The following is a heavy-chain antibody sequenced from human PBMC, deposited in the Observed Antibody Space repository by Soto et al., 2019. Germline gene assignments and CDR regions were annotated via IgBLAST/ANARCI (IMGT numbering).Heavy chain of an antibody. J-gene: IGHJ6*02. D-gene: IGHD6-6*01. CDR1: GGTFSSYA. V-gene: IGHV1-69*01. CDR2: IIPIFGTA. Sequence: QVQLVQSGAEVKKPGSSVKVSCKASGGTFSSYAISWVRQAPGQGLEWMGGIIPIFGTANYAQKFQGRVTIPADESTSTAYMELSSLRSEDTAVYYCARDKVIAARRVGPRLGMDVWGQGTTVTVSS. CDR3: ARDKVIAARRVGPRLGMDV.